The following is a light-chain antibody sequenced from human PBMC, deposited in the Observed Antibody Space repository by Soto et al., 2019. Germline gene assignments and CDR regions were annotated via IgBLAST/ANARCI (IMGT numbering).Light chain of an antibody. Sequence: EIVLTQSPATLSLSPGERATLSCRASQSVGTYLVWYQQKPGQAPRLLIYDTSTRATGIPARFRGSGSGTEFTLTISSLQSEDFAVYYCQQYSNWPPITFGQGTRLEIK. CDR2: DTS. J-gene: IGKJ5*01. CDR3: QQYSNWPPIT. CDR1: QSVGTY. V-gene: IGKV3-15*01.